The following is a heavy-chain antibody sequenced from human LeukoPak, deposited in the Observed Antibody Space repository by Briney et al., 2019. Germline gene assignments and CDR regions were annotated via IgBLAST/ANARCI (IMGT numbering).Heavy chain of an antibody. J-gene: IGHJ4*02. V-gene: IGHV3-30*18. CDR3: AKERSPWELLSRGEDY. Sequence: GGSLRLSCAASGFTFSSYSMNWVRQAPGKGLEWVAVISYDGSNKYFADSVKGRFTISRDNSKNTLYLQMNSLRAEDTAVYYCAKERSPWELLSRGEDYWGQGTLVTVSS. D-gene: IGHD1-26*01. CDR2: ISYDGSNK. CDR1: GFTFSSYS.